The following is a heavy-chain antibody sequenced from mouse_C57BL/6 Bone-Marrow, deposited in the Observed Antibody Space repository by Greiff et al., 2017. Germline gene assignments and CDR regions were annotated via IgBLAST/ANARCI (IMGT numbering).Heavy chain of an antibody. Sequence: VQLLESGAELVRPGTSVKVSCKASGYAFTNYLIEWVKQRPGQGLEWIGVINPGSGGTNYNEKFKGKATLTADKSSSTGYMQLSSLTSEGAAVXFCARLGRVAYWGQGTLVTVSA. D-gene: IGHD4-1*01. CDR2: INPGSGGT. CDR3: ARLGRVAY. CDR1: GYAFTNYL. J-gene: IGHJ3*01. V-gene: IGHV1-54*01.